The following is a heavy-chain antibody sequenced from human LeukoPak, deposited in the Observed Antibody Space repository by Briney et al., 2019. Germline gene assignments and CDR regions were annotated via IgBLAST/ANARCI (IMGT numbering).Heavy chain of an antibody. CDR3: ARSSSTSCSFDY. CDR2: IYTSGST. Sequence: MPSQTLSLTCTVSGGSISSGSYYWSWIRQPAGRGLEWIGRIYTSGSTNYNPSLKSRVTISVDTSKNQFSLKLSSVTAADTAVYYCARSSSTSCSFDYWGQGTLVTVSS. V-gene: IGHV4-61*02. CDR1: GGSISSGSYY. D-gene: IGHD2-2*01. J-gene: IGHJ4*02.